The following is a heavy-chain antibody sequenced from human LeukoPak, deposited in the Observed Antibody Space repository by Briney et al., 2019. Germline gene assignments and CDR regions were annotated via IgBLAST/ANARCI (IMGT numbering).Heavy chain of an antibody. CDR2: IKQGGSEK. CDR3: ARSHDPSYSGSLPYYFDY. J-gene: IGHJ4*02. CDR1: GFTFRSYW. D-gene: IGHD6-13*01. Sequence: GGSLRLSCAASGFTFRSYWMSWVIQTPGKGLESVANIKQGGSEKYYVDSVKGRFTISRDNAKNSLYLQMNSLRAEDTAVYYCARSHDPSYSGSLPYYFDYWGQGTLVTVSS. V-gene: IGHV3-7*04.